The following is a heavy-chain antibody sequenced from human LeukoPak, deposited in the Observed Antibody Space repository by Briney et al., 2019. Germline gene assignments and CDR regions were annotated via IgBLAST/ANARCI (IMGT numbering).Heavy chain of an antibody. V-gene: IGHV3-21*01. Sequence: GGSPRLSCATSGFTFSAYSMNWVRQAPGKGLEWVSSISGSSIYINYADSVKGRFTISSDNAKNSLYLQMNSLRAEDTAVYYCARALYDSSGYYFDYWGQGTLVTVSS. CDR2: ISGSSIYI. J-gene: IGHJ4*02. CDR1: GFTFSAYS. CDR3: ARALYDSSGYYFDY. D-gene: IGHD3-22*01.